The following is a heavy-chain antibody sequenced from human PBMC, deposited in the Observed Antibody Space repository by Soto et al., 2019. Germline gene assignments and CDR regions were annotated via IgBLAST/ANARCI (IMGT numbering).Heavy chain of an antibody. CDR3: ARCNPYDSSGYSFDY. J-gene: IGHJ4*02. CDR1: GGSISSYY. Sequence: SETLSLTCTVSGGSISSYYWSWIRQPPGKGLEWIGYIYYSGSTNYNPSLKSRVTISVDTSKNQFSLKLSSVTAADTAVYYCARCNPYDSSGYSFDYWGQGTLVTVSS. V-gene: IGHV4-59*01. CDR2: IYYSGST. D-gene: IGHD3-22*01.